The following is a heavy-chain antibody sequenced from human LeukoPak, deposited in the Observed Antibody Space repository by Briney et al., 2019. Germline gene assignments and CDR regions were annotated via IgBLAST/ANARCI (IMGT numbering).Heavy chain of an antibody. J-gene: IGHJ4*02. CDR2: IDHSGST. CDR3: AREGRRDGYN. Sequence: SETLSLTCGVYGGSFSGFYWSWIRQPPGKGLEWVGEIDHSGSTYYNSSLKSRVIISVDTSKNHFSLKLSSVTAADTAVYYCAREGRRDGYNWGQGTLVTVSS. CDR1: GGSFSGFY. D-gene: IGHD5-24*01. V-gene: IGHV4-34*01.